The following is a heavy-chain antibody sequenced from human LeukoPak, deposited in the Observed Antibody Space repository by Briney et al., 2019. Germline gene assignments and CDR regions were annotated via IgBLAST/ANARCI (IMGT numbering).Heavy chain of an antibody. V-gene: IGHV4-30-2*01. CDR3: ASYSSGWYGGAGSY. Sequence: SQTLSLTCAVSGGSISSGGYSWSWIRQPPGKGLEWIGYIYHSGSTYYNPSLKSRVTISVDRSKNQFSLKLSSVTAADTAVYYCASYSSGWYGGAGSYWGQGTLVTVSS. CDR1: GGSISSGGYS. D-gene: IGHD6-19*01. CDR2: IYHSGST. J-gene: IGHJ4*02.